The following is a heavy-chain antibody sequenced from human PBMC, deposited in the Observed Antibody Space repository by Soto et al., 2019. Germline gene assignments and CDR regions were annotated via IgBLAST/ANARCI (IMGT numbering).Heavy chain of an antibody. CDR3: ARTKKVVTGYYYYYYYMDV. D-gene: IGHD2-21*02. V-gene: IGHV4-34*01. J-gene: IGHJ6*03. Sequence: PSETLSLTCAVYGGSFSGYYWSWIRQPPGKGLEWIGEINHSGSTNYNPSLKSRVTISVDTSKNQFSLKLSSVTAADTAVYYCARTKKVVTGYYYYYYYMDVWGKGTTVTVSS. CDR2: INHSGST. CDR1: GGSFSGYY.